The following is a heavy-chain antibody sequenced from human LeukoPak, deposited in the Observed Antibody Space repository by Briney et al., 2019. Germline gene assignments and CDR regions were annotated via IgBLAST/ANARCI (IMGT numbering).Heavy chain of an antibody. Sequence: SETLSLTCTVSGGSISSGSYYWRWIRQPAGKGLEWIVRIYTSGSTNYNPSLKSRVTISVDTSKNQFSLKLSSVTAADTAVYYCATEAPNYYGSGSYASFDYWGQGTLVTVSS. J-gene: IGHJ4*02. CDR2: IYTSGST. D-gene: IGHD3-10*01. CDR1: GGSISSGSYY. V-gene: IGHV4-61*02. CDR3: ATEAPNYYGSGSYASFDY.